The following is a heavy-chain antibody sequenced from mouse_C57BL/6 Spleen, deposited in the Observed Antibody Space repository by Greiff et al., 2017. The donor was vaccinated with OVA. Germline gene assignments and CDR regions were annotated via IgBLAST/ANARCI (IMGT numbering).Heavy chain of an antibody. V-gene: IGHV1-64*01. CDR1: GYTFTSYW. CDR2: IHPNSGST. D-gene: IGHD1-1*01. J-gene: IGHJ2*01. CDR3: ARGYYGSSPYYFDY. Sequence: QVQLQQSGAELVKPGASVKLSCKASGYTFTSYWMHWVKQRPGQGLEWIGMIHPNSGSTNYNEKFKSKATLTVDKSSSTAYMQLSSLTSEDSAVYYCARGYYGSSPYYFDYWGQGTTLTVSS.